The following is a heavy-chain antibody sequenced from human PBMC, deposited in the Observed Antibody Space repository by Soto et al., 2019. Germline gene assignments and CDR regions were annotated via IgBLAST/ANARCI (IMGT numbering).Heavy chain of an antibody. Sequence: AGGSLRLSCAASGFTFSSYGMHWVRQAPGKGLEWVALIWYDGTNKYYADSVKGRFTISRDNSKNTLYPQMNSLRAEDTAVYYCAKSQVTTVMHNGFYYYYYYMDVWGKGTTVTVSS. V-gene: IGHV3-30*02. CDR2: IWYDGTNK. CDR3: AKSQVTTVMHNGFYYYYYYMDV. D-gene: IGHD4-17*01. J-gene: IGHJ6*03. CDR1: GFTFSSYG.